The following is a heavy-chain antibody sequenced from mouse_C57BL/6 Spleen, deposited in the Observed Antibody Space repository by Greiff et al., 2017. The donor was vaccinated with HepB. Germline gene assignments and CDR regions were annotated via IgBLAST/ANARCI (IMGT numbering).Heavy chain of an antibody. CDR1: GYAFSSYW. CDR3: AGGSAWFAY. Sequence: VQLQQSGAELVKPGASVKISCKASGYAFSSYWMNWVKQRPGKGLEWIGDIYPGSGSTNYNEKFKSKATLTVDTSSSTAYMQLSSLTSEDSAVYYCAGGSAWFAYWGQGTLVTVSA. D-gene: IGHD1-1*02. J-gene: IGHJ3*01. CDR2: IYPGSGST. V-gene: IGHV1-55*01.